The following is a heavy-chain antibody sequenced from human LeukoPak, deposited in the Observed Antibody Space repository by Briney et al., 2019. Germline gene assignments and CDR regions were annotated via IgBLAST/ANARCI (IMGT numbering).Heavy chain of an antibody. Sequence: GASVKVSCKASGYTFTHYFIHWVRQAPGQGLEWMGIINPSGGSTTYSQKFQGRVTMTTDTSTSTAYMELRSLRSDDTAVYYCARFTPSSGYLAWGQGTLVTVSS. CDR2: INPSGGST. D-gene: IGHD3-22*01. J-gene: IGHJ5*02. V-gene: IGHV1-46*01. CDR3: ARFTPSSGYLA. CDR1: GYTFTHYF.